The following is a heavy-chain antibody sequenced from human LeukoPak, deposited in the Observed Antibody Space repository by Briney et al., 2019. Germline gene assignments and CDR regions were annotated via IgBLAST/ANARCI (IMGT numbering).Heavy chain of an antibody. V-gene: IGHV4-34*01. CDR3: ARGRRLVRGLGPYFDY. CDR2: INHSGST. D-gene: IGHD3-10*01. J-gene: IGHJ4*02. Sequence: SETLSLTCAVYGGSFSGYYWSWIRQPPGKGLEWIGEINHSGSTNYNPSLKSRVTISVDTSKNQFSLKLSSVTAADTAVYYCARGRRLVRGLGPYFDYWGQGTLVTVS. CDR1: GGSFSGYY.